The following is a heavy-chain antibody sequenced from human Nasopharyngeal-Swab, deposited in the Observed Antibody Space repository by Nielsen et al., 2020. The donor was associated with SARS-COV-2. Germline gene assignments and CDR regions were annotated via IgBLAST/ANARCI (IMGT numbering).Heavy chain of an antibody. Sequence: SVLVYCKASCGFFSSYDISCVGQAPGQGVEWLGGIIRIFSTANYAQKFQGRVTITADESTSTAYMELSSLRSEDTAVYCCARDGYGNGAFDIWGQGTMVTVSS. CDR3: ARDGYGNGAFDI. J-gene: IGHJ3*02. D-gene: IGHD1-1*01. CDR2: IIRIFSTA. V-gene: IGHV1-69*01. CDR1: CGFFSSYD.